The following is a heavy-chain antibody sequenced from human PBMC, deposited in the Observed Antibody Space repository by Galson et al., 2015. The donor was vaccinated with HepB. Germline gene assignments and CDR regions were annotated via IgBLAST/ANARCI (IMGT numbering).Heavy chain of an antibody. D-gene: IGHD3-10*01. Sequence: SVKVSCKASGGTFSSYTISWVRQAPGQGLEWMGRIIPILGIANYAQKFQGRVTITADKSTSTAYMELSGLRSEDTAVYYCARGRRTMVRGVIKPYYYGMDVWGQGTTVTVSS. CDR3: ARGRRTMVRGVIKPYYYGMDV. J-gene: IGHJ6*02. CDR1: GGTFSSYT. V-gene: IGHV1-69*02. CDR2: IIPILGIA.